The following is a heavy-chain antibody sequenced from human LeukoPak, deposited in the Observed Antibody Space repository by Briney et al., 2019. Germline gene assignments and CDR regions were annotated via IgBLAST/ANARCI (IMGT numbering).Heavy chain of an antibody. J-gene: IGHJ4*02. CDR3: ARGSITIFGVADKGVDY. V-gene: IGHV4-34*01. D-gene: IGHD3-3*01. CDR1: GGSFSGYY. Sequence: PSETLSLTCAVYGGSFSGYYWSWIRQPPGKGLEWIGEINHSGSTNYNPSLKSRVTISVDTSKNQFSLKLSSVTAADTAVYYCARGSITIFGVADKGVDYWGQGTLVTVSS. CDR2: INHSGST.